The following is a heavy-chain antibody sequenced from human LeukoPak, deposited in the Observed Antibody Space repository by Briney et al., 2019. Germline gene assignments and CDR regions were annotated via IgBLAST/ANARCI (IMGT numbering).Heavy chain of an antibody. V-gene: IGHV4-59*01. CDR3: AREPGFDSSGYLNWFDP. Sequence: SETLSLTCTVSGGSISSYYWSWIRQPPGKGLEWISCISYSGSTKYNPSLKSRVTISVDTSKNQLSLKLSSVTAADTAVYYCAREPGFDSSGYLNWFDPWGQGTLVTVSS. CDR1: GGSISSYY. D-gene: IGHD3-22*01. CDR2: ISYSGST. J-gene: IGHJ5*02.